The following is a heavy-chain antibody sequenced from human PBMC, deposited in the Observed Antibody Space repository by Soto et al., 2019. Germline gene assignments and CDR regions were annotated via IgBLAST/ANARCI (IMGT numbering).Heavy chain of an antibody. CDR1: GFTFSSYA. CDR3: AKDRDGYNLSEAFYFYY. D-gene: IGHD5-12*01. J-gene: IGHJ4*02. V-gene: IGHV3-23*01. Sequence: GGSLRLSCAASGFTFSSYAMSWVRQAPGKGLEWVSAISGSGGSTYYAVSVKGRFTISRDNSKNTLSLQMISLSAEDTAVYYCAKDRDGYNLSEAFYFYYCGQGTLVTVSS. CDR2: ISGSGGST.